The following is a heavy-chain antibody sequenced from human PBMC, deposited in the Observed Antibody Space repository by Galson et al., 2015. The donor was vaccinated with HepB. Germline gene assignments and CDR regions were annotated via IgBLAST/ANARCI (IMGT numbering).Heavy chain of an antibody. CDR1: GYSISSGYY. J-gene: IGHJ4*02. D-gene: IGHD5-12*01. CDR3: ARIGISRGYSGYAGLDY. Sequence: ETLSLTCPVSGYSISSGYYWGWIRQPPGKGLEWIGSNYHSGSTYYNPSLKSRVTISVDTSKNQFSLKLSSVTAADTAVYYSARIGISRGYSGYAGLDYWGQGTLVTVSS. CDR2: NYHSGST. V-gene: IGHV4-38-2*01.